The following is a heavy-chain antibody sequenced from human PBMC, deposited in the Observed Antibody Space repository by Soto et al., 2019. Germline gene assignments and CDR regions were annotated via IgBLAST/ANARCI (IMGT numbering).Heavy chain of an antibody. J-gene: IGHJ5*02. D-gene: IGHD6-13*01. Sequence: QVQLQESGPGLVKPSETLSLTCIVSGASISSRSSYWGWIRQPPGKGLEWVGTFYSGSTYNNPSLKSRLTISVDTSKNQFSLKLSSVAAEDTAIYYCATTRGIAVGGSFDHWGQGTLVTVSS. V-gene: IGHV4-39*01. CDR3: ATTRGIAVGGSFDH. CDR1: GASISSRSSY. CDR2: FYSGST.